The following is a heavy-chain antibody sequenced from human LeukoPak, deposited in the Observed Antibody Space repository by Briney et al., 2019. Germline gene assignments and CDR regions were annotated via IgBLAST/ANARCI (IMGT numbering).Heavy chain of an antibody. Sequence: SVKVSCKASGGTFSSYAISWVRQAPGQGLEWMGGIIPIFGTANYAQKFQGRVTITTDESTSTAYMELSSLRSEDTAVYYCARAATVVTPHFDYWGQGTLVTVSS. V-gene: IGHV1-69*05. J-gene: IGHJ4*02. D-gene: IGHD4-23*01. CDR2: IIPIFGTA. CDR3: ARAATVVTPHFDY. CDR1: GGTFSSYA.